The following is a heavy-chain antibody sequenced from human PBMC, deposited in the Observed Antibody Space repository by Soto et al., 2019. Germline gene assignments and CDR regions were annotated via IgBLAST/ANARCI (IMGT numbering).Heavy chain of an antibody. J-gene: IGHJ5*02. CDR1: GYTYTCKG. CDR2: ISTYNGNT. D-gene: IGHD4-17*01. CDR3: ATLQATGDYVSFDP. V-gene: IGHV1-18*01. Sequence: GASAKATCKDPGYTYTCKGSSWVRQAHGQGLEWMGWISTYNGNTNYAQKLQGRVSMTTDTSTSTAYMELRSLRSDDTAVYYCATLQATGDYVSFDPWGQGTLVTVSS.